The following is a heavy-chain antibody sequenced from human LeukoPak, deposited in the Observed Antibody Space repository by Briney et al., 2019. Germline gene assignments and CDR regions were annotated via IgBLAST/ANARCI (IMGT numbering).Heavy chain of an antibody. D-gene: IGHD6-6*01. Sequence: SETLSLTCTVSGGSSSSSSYYWGWIRQPPGKGLEWIGSIYYSGSTYYNPSLKSRVTISVDTSKNQFSLKLSSVTAADTAVYYCARQDVIAARQLDYWGQGTLVTVSS. CDR3: ARQDVIAARQLDY. V-gene: IGHV4-39*01. J-gene: IGHJ4*02. CDR1: GGSSSSSSYY. CDR2: IYYSGST.